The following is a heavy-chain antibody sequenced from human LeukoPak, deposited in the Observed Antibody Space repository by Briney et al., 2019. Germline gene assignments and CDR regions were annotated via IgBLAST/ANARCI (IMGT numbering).Heavy chain of an antibody. CDR3: ARGGSGISNAFDI. J-gene: IGHJ3*02. V-gene: IGHV4-61*01. CDR2: LYYSGST. D-gene: IGHD3-10*01. CDR1: GGSISSSSHY. Sequence: PSETLSLTCTVSGGSISSSSHYWSWIRQPPGKGLEWIGYLYYSGSTNSNPSLKSRVTMSVDTSKNQFSLKLRSVTAADTAVYYCARGGSGISNAFDIWGQGTMVTVSS.